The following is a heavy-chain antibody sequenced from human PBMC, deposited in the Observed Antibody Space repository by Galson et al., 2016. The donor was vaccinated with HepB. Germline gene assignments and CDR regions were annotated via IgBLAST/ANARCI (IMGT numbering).Heavy chain of an antibody. CDR2: ISASNDNR. J-gene: IGHJ6*02. CDR1: GHTLSTYG. D-gene: IGHD2-8*01. Sequence: SVKVSCKASGHTLSTYGISWVRQAPGQGLEWMGWISASNDNRNYAQNFQGRVTMTTDPSPSTVYVELSNLTSDDTAVYYCAKEDYNGTPLDVWGQGTTVAVSS. V-gene: IGHV1-18*01. CDR3: AKEDYNGTPLDV.